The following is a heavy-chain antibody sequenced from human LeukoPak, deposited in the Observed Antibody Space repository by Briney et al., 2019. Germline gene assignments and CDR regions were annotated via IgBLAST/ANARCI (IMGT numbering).Heavy chain of an antibody. J-gene: IGHJ4*02. CDR3: ASRLFSVERGAEKMVIDY. D-gene: IGHD2-8*01. V-gene: IGHV3-21*01. CDR2: ISSSSSYI. Sequence: ETLSLTCTVSGGSISSSSYYWGWIRQAPGKGLEWVSSISSSSSYIYYADSVKGRFTISRDNAKNSLYLQMNSLRAEDTAVYYCASRLFSVERGAEKMVIDYWGQGTLVTVSS. CDR1: GGSISSSS.